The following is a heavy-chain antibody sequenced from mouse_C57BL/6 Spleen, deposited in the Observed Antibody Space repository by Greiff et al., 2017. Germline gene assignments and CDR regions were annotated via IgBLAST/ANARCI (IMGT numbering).Heavy chain of an antibody. D-gene: IGHD2-1*01. CDR3: AYGNFYWYFDV. V-gene: IGHV3-6*01. Sequence: EVKLQESGPGLVKPSQSLSLTCSVTGYSITSGYYWNWIRQFPGNKLEWMGYISYDGSNNYNPSLKNRISITRDTSKNQFFLKLNSVTTEDTATYYCAYGNFYWYFDVWGTGTTVTVSS. CDR1: GYSITSGYY. J-gene: IGHJ1*03. CDR2: ISYDGSN.